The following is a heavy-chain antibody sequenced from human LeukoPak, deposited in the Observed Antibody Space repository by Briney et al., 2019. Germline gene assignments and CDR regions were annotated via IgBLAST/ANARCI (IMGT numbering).Heavy chain of an antibody. Sequence: SETLSLTCTVSGGSISSGGYYWSWIRQPPGKGLEWIGYIYHSGSTYYNPSLKSRVTISVDRSKNQFSLKLSSVTAADTAVYYCARGRAIAEYSSSSYSGFDYWGQGTLVTVSS. D-gene: IGHD6-6*01. CDR3: ARGRAIAEYSSSSYSGFDY. J-gene: IGHJ4*02. CDR2: IYHSGST. V-gene: IGHV4-30-2*01. CDR1: GGSISSGGYY.